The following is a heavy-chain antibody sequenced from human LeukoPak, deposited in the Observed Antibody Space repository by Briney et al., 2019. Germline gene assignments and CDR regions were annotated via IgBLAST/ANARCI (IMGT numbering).Heavy chain of an antibody. CDR3: ARSMTTVTTGSDY. D-gene: IGHD4-17*01. V-gene: IGHV4-34*01. CDR2: INHSGST. CDR1: GGSFSGYY. Sequence: PSETLSLTCAVYGGSFSGYYWSWIRQPPGKGLEWIGEINHSGSTNYNPSLKSRVTISVDTSKNQFSLKLSSVTAADTAVYYCARSMTTVTTGSDYWGQGTLVTVSS. J-gene: IGHJ4*02.